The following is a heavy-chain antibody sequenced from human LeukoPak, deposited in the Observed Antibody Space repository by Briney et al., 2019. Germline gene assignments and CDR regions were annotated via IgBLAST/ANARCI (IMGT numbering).Heavy chain of an antibody. D-gene: IGHD6-13*01. CDR1: GYTFTSYA. V-gene: IGHV1-3*01. J-gene: IGHJ4*02. CDR2: INAGNGNT. Sequence: ASVKVSCKASGYTFTSYAMHWVRQAPGQRLEWMGWINAGNGNTKYSQKFQGRVTITRDTSASTAYMELSSLRSEDTAVYYCARGQQLGYYLDYWGQGTLVTVSS. CDR3: ARGQQLGYYLDY.